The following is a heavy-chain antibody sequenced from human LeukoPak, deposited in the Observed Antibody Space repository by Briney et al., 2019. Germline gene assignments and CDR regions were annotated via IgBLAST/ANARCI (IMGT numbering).Heavy chain of an antibody. Sequence: PSETLSLTCTVSGGSISGYYWHWIRQPAGKGLDWIGRIYASGSTNYNPSLGSRVTMSLDTSKNYFSLKLNSVTAADTAVYFCARDPMTHFFDYWGQGTLVTVSP. CDR1: GGSISGYY. D-gene: IGHD2-21*02. V-gene: IGHV4-4*07. CDR3: ARDPMTHFFDY. CDR2: IYASGST. J-gene: IGHJ4*02.